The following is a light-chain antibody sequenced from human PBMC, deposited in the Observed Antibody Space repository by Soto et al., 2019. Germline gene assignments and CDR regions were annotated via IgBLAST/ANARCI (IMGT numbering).Light chain of an antibody. V-gene: IGLV2-11*01. CDR3: CSFAGTNSFA. J-gene: IGLJ1*01. Sequence: QSALTQPRSVSGSPGQSVTISCTGTSSDIGGFNYVSWYQQHPGKAPKLVIYDVTKRPSGVPDRFSGSKSGNTASLTISGLQAEDEADYYCCSFAGTNSFAFATGTKLTVL. CDR2: DVT. CDR1: SSDIGGFNY.